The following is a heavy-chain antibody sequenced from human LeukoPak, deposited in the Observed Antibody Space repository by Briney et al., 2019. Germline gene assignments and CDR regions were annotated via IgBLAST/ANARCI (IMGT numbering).Heavy chain of an antibody. CDR1: GFTFSSYS. J-gene: IGHJ4*02. V-gene: IGHV3-21*04. Sequence: NAGGSLRLSCAASGFTFSSYSMSWVRQAPGKGLEWVALINSVSSHSYYADSVKGRFTISRDNAKNSLYLQMNSLRAEDTAIYYCAKESENCGAACYSLNDWRGQGTLVTVSS. CDR2: INSVSSHS. D-gene: IGHD2-21*02. CDR3: AKESENCGAACYSLNDW.